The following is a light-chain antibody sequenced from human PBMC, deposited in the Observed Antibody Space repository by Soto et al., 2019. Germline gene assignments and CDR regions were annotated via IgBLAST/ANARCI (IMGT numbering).Light chain of an antibody. J-gene: IGKJ1*01. V-gene: IGKV2-24*01. CDR2: QIS. CDR3: MQFAHFPRT. CDR1: QSLVYSDGNTY. Sequence: DVVLTQTPLSSPVTLGQPASISCRSSQSLVYSDGNTYLSWLQQRPGQPPRLLIYQISNRFSGVPDRFSGSGSGTEFTQKISRVEAEDVGVYYCMQFAHFPRTFGRGTKVEIK.